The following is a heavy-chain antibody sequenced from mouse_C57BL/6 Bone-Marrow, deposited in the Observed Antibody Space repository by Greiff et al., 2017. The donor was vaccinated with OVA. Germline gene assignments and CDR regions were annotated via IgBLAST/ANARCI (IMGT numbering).Heavy chain of an antibody. D-gene: IGHD1-1*01. J-gene: IGHJ4*01. CDR1: GFSFNTYA. V-gene: IGHV10-1*01. Sequence: EVQVVESGGGLVQPKGSLKLSCAASGFSFNTYAMNWVRQAPGKGLEWVARIRSKSNNYATYYADSVKDRFTISRDDSESMLYLQMNNLKTEDTAMYYCVRQGLITTVVATGDYAMDYWGQGTSVTVSS. CDR2: IRSKSNNYAT. CDR3: VRQGLITTVVATGDYAMDY.